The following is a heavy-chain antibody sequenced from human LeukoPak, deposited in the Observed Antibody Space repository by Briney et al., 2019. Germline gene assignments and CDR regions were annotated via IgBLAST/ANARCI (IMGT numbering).Heavy chain of an antibody. J-gene: IGHJ4*02. CDR3: AKLTAS. Sequence: GGSLRLSCAASGFTFSSASMSWVRQAPGKGLEWVAVTVGGGDITYYAYSVKGRFTISRDNSNNTLYLQMNSLRAESTTVYYCAKLTASWGQGTLVTVSP. D-gene: IGHD2-21*02. CDR1: GFTFSSAS. V-gene: IGHV3-23*01. CDR2: TVGGGDIT.